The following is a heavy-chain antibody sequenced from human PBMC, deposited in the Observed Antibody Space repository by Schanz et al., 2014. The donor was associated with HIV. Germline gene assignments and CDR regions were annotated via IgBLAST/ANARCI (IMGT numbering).Heavy chain of an antibody. CDR2: ISDSGSRR. Sequence: QVQMVESGGGLVKPGGSRRLSCVASGFIFSDFYMTWIRQAPGKGLEWISYISDSGSRRFYADSVQGRFTISRDNTKNSLYLEMNSLRAEDTAVYYCARDAASHSYGSTMDVWGQGTTVTVSS. CDR1: GFIFSDFY. V-gene: IGHV3-11*04. J-gene: IGHJ6*02. CDR3: ARDAASHSYGSTMDV. D-gene: IGHD5-18*01.